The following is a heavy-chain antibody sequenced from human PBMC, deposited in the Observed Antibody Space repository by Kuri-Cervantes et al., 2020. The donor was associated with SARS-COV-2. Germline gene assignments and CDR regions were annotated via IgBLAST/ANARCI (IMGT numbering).Heavy chain of an antibody. J-gene: IGHJ3*02. Sequence: KVSCKGSGYSFTSYWIGWVRQMPGKGLEWMGIIYPGDSDTRYSPSFQGKVTIPADKSISTAYLQWSSLKASDTAMYYCARLTGSSDPAFDIWGQGTMVTVSS. V-gene: IGHV5-51*01. CDR3: ARLTGSSDPAFDI. D-gene: IGHD6-6*01. CDR1: GYSFTSYW. CDR2: IYPGDSDT.